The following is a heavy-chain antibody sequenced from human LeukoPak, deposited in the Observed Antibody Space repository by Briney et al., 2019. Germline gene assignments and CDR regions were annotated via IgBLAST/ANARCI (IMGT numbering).Heavy chain of an antibody. CDR1: GFSLSTSGVG. CDR3: AQQGRYSGYDSFDY. V-gene: IGHV2-5*05. J-gene: IGHJ4*02. D-gene: IGHD5-12*01. CDR2: IYWDDDK. Sequence: SGPTLVKPTQTLTLTCTFSGFSLSTSGVGVGWIRQPPGKALEWLALIYWDDDKRYGPSLKSRLTITKDTSKNQVVLTMTNMDPVDTATYYCAQQGRYSGYDSFDYWGQGTLVTVSS.